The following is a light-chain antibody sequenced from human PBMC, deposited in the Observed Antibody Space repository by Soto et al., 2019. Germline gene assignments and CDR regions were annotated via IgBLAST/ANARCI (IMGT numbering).Light chain of an antibody. CDR3: QQYGILPLT. V-gene: IGKV3-20*01. CDR1: QSVRSGY. Sequence: DIVLTQSPGTLSLSPGERATLSCRASQSVRSGYLAWYQQKPGQAPRLLISAASSRATGIPDRFSGSGSGTDFTLTISRLEPEDFALYYCQQYGILPLTFGGGTKVEIK. J-gene: IGKJ4*01. CDR2: AAS.